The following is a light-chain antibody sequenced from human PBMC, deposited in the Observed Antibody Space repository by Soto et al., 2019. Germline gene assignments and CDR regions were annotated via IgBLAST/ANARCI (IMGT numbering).Light chain of an antibody. V-gene: IGLV2-14*01. CDR1: SSDVGGYNY. J-gene: IGLJ2*01. CDR3: SSYTSSRTYVV. CDR2: DVS. Sequence: QSALTQPASVSGSPGQSITISCTGTSSDVGGYNYVSWYQQHPGKAPKLMIYDVSNRPSGVSNRFSGSKSGNTASLTISGLHAEYEADYYCSSYTSSRTYVVFGGRTKLTGL.